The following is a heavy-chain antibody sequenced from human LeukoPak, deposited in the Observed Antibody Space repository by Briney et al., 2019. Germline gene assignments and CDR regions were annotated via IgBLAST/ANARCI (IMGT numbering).Heavy chain of an antibody. D-gene: IGHD3-22*01. Sequence: PGGSLRLSCAASGFTFSSYAMSWVRQAPGKGLEWVSAISGSGGSTYYADSVKGRFTISRDNSKNTLYLQMSSLRAEDTAVYYCAKGFTMIVLGPFDYWGQGTLVTVSS. J-gene: IGHJ4*02. V-gene: IGHV3-23*01. CDR2: ISGSGGST. CDR1: GFTFSSYA. CDR3: AKGFTMIVLGPFDY.